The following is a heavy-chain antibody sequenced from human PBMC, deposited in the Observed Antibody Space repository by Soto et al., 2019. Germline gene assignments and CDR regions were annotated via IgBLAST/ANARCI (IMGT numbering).Heavy chain of an antibody. CDR1: GFSFSNYG. CDR2: ISYDGSNK. Sequence: VQLLESGGGLVQPGGSLRLSCAASGFSFSNYGMHWVRQAPGKGLEWVAVISYDGSNKYYADSVKGRLTISRDNSKNTLYVQMNSLRVEDTAVYYCAKQGLGYCSSTSCYYDYWGQGILVTVSS. J-gene: IGHJ4*02. V-gene: IGHV3-30*18. D-gene: IGHD2-2*01. CDR3: AKQGLGYCSSTSCYYDY.